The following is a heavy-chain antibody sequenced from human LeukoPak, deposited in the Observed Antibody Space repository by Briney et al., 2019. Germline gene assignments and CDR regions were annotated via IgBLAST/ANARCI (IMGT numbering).Heavy chain of an antibody. CDR3: TRERNSGDYGNAFDV. CDR2: INPKRGVT. CDR1: GYXFTDYY. Sequence: ASVKVSCKTSGYXFTDYYIHWLRQAPGQGREWMGGINPKRGVTTYSQKFQGRVTMTRDTSITTAYMELSRLRSDDTSMYYCTRERNSGDYGNAFDVWGQGTKVTV. V-gene: IGHV1-2*02. J-gene: IGHJ3*01. D-gene: IGHD4-17*01.